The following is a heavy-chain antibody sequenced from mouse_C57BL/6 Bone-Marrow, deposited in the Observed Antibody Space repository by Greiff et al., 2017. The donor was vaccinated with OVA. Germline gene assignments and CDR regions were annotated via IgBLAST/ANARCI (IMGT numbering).Heavy chain of an antibody. Sequence: EVHLVESGPVLVKPGASVKMSCKASGYTFTDYYMNWVKQSHGKSLEWIGVINPYNGGTSYNQKFKGKATLTVDKSSSTAYMELNSLTSEDSAVYYCARSPLNWGQGTLVTVSA. CDR1: GYTFTDYY. J-gene: IGHJ3*01. V-gene: IGHV1-19*01. CDR3: ARSPLN. CDR2: INPYNGGT.